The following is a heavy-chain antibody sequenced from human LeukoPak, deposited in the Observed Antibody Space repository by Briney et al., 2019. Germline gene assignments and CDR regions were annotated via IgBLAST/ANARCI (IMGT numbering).Heavy chain of an antibody. V-gene: IGHV1-18*01. CDR2: ISAYNGNT. CDR1: GYTFTSYG. J-gene: IGHJ3*02. CDR3: ARDVVGATTEVGAFDI. D-gene: IGHD1-26*01. Sequence: GASVKVSCKASGYTFTSYGISWVRQAPGQGLEWMGWISAYNGNTNYAQKLQGRVTMTTDTSTSTAYMELRSPRSDDTAVYYCARDVVGATTEVGAFDIWGQGTMVTVSS.